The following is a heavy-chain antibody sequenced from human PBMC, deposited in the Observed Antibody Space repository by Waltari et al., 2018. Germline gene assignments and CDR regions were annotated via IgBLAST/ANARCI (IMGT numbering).Heavy chain of an antibody. CDR3: ARDSGYDFWSGYFSPANWFDP. J-gene: IGHJ5*02. CDR2: IYYSGST. CDR1: GGSISSHY. D-gene: IGHD3-3*01. Sequence: QVQLQESGPGLVKPSETLSLTCTVSGGSISSHYWSWIRQPPGKGLAWIGYIYYSGSTNYNPSLKSRVTISVDTSKNQFSLKLSSVTAADTAVYYCARDSGYDFWSGYFSPANWFDPWGQGTLVTVSS. V-gene: IGHV4-59*11.